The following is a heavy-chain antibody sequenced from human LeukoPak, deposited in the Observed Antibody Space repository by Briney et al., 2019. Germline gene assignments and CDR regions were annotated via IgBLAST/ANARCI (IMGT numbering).Heavy chain of an antibody. Sequence: ASVKASCKASGYTFTSYDINCVRQATGQGLEWMGWMNPNSGNTGYAQKFQGRVTMTRNTSISTAYMELSSLRSEDTAVYYCARGVLLWFGESEFDYWGQGTLVTVSS. D-gene: IGHD3-10*01. V-gene: IGHV1-8*01. J-gene: IGHJ4*02. CDR3: ARGVLLWFGESEFDY. CDR2: MNPNSGNT. CDR1: GYTFTSYD.